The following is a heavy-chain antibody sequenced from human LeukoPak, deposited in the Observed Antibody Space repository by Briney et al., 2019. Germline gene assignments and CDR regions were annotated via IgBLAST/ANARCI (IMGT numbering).Heavy chain of an antibody. CDR2: ISAYNGNT. J-gene: IGHJ3*02. V-gene: IGHV1-18*01. CDR1: GYTFTSYG. D-gene: IGHD1-1*01. CDR3: ARHWNPNQRRGNTPKAAFDI. Sequence: EASVKVSCKASGYTFTSYGISWVRQAPGQGLEWMGWISAYNGNTNYAQKLQGRVTMTTDTSTSTAYMELRSLRSDDTAVYYCARHWNPNQRRGNTPKAAFDIWGQGTMVTVSS.